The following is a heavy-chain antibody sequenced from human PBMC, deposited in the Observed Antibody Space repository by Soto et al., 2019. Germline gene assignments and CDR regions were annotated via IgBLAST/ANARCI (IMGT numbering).Heavy chain of an antibody. J-gene: IGHJ5*02. CDR1: GFNFWNYA. CDR3: ARGGEIVVLVAALRFAP. V-gene: IGHV3-23*01. Sequence: PGGSLRLSCKGSGFNFWNYAMSWVRQAPGKGPEWVAYIRTTGGSTHYADSVKGRFTISRDNSQNTVYLEMNSLTADDTAVYYCARGGEIVVLVAALRFAPWGQGTPVTVSS. CDR2: IRTTGGST. D-gene: IGHD2-15*01.